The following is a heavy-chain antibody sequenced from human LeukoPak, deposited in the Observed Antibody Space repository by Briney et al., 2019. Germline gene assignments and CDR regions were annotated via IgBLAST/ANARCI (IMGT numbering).Heavy chain of an antibody. Sequence: ASVKVSCKASGYTFTSYGISWVRQAPGQGLERMGWISGDNGSTNYAQKLQGRVTMTTDTSTSTAYMELRSLRSDDSAIYYCAREDTRRGSRGYFDYWGQGTLVTVSS. CDR1: GYTFTSYG. CDR2: ISGDNGST. CDR3: AREDTRRGSRGYFDY. D-gene: IGHD2-2*01. V-gene: IGHV1-18*01. J-gene: IGHJ4*02.